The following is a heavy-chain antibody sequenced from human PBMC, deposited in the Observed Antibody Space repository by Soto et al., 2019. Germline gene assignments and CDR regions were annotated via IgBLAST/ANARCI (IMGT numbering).Heavy chain of an antibody. J-gene: IGHJ3*02. V-gene: IGHV3-49*03. CDR1: GFTFGDYA. CDR2: IRSKAYGGTT. Sequence: HPGGSLRLSCTASGFTFGDYAMSWFRQAPGKGLEWVGFIRSKAYGGTTEYAASVKGRFTISRDDSKSIAYLQMNSLKTEDTAVYYCTSSGNPAELVAFDIWGQGTMVTVSS. D-gene: IGHD2-15*01. CDR3: TSSGNPAELVAFDI.